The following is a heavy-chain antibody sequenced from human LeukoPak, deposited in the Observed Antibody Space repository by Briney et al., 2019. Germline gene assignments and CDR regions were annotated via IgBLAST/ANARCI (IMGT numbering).Heavy chain of an antibody. J-gene: IGHJ4*02. CDR3: AKDNGQWGVFDY. CDR2: ISYDGSNK. D-gene: IGHD6-19*01. V-gene: IGHV3-30*18. Sequence: GRSLRLSCAASGFTFSSYGMHWVRQAPGKGLEWVAVISYDGSNKYYADSVKGRFTISRDNSKNTLYLQMNSLRAEDTAVYYCAKDNGQWGVFDYWGQGTLVTVSS. CDR1: GFTFSSYG.